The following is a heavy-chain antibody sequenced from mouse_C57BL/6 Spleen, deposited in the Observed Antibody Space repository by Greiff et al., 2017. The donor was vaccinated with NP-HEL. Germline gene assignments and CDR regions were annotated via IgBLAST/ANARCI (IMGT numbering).Heavy chain of an antibody. CDR1: GYTFTSYW. D-gene: IGHD3-1*01. CDR2: IDPSDSYT. J-gene: IGHJ3*01. V-gene: IGHV1-59*01. Sequence: VQLQQPGAELVRPGTSVKLSCKASGYTFTSYWMHWVKQRPGQGLEWIGVIDPSDSYTNYNQKFKGKATLTVDTSSSTAYMQLSSLTSEDSAVYYCAREGLTPAWFAYWGQGTLVTVSA. CDR3: AREGLTPAWFAY.